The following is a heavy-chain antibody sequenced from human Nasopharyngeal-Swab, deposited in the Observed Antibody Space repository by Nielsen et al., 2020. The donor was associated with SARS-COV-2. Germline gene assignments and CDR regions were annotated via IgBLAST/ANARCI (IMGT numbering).Heavy chain of an antibody. D-gene: IGHD6-6*01. J-gene: IGHJ5*02. CDR3: ARGMAASNWFDP. V-gene: IGHV1-8*02. Sequence: ASVKVSCKASGGTFSSYAISWVRQATGQGLEWMGWMNPNSGNTGYAQKFQGRVTMTRNTSISTAYMELSSLRSEDTAVYYCARGMAASNWFDPWGQGILVTVSS. CDR1: GGTFSSYA. CDR2: MNPNSGNT.